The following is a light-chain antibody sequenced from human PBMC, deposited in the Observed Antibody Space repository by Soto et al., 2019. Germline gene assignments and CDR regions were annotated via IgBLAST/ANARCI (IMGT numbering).Light chain of an antibody. J-gene: IGLJ1*01. CDR3: SSYAGSTFYV. V-gene: IGLV2-8*01. CDR2: EVT. CDR1: SSDVGGYNY. Sequence: QSALTQPPSASGSPGQSVTISCTGTSSDVGGYNYVSWFQQHPGKAPKLMIYEVTKRPSGVPDRFSGSKSGTTASLTVSGLQAQDAAAYYCSSYAGSTFYVFGTGTKVTVL.